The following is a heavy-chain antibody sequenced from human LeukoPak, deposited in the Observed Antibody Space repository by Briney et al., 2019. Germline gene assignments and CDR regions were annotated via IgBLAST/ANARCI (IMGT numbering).Heavy chain of an antibody. J-gene: IGHJ4*02. CDR2: ISNNGGYT. CDR1: GFTFSSSA. V-gene: IGHV3-23*01. Sequence: GGSLRLSCAASGFTFSSSAMSWVRQAPGKGLEWVSAISNNGGYTYYADSVKGRFTISRDNSKNTLYLQMNSLRAEDTAVFYCVRSRPLDYWGQGTLDTVSS. CDR3: VRSRPLDY.